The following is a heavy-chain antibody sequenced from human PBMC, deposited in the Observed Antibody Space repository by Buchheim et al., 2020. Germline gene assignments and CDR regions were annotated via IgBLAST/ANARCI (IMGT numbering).Heavy chain of an antibody. D-gene: IGHD6-6*01. CDR1: GGTFSSYA. J-gene: IGHJ6*03. CDR2: ITTIMEAA. CDR3: ARDGRAAHHGRDHCYYMDF. Sequence: QVQLVQSGAEVKKPGSSVKVSCKASGGTFSSYAISWVRQAPGQGLEWMAGITTIMEAASYEQKFHGRDTITADKSTSAAYMELISMKSEDTAVYDCARDGRAAHHGRDHCYYMDFWDKGTT. V-gene: IGHV1-69*06.